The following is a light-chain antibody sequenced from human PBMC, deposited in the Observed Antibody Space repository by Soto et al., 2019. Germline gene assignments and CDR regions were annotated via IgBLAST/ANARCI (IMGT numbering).Light chain of an antibody. CDR3: SSYTSSSTLI. CDR1: SSYVGGYNY. Sequence: QSVLTQPASVSGSPGQSITISCTGTSSYVGGYNYVSWHQQHPGKAPKLMIYDVSNRPSGVSNRFSGSKSGNTASLTISGLQAEDEADYYCSSYTSSSTLIFGTGTKVTVL. V-gene: IGLV2-14*01. J-gene: IGLJ1*01. CDR2: DVS.